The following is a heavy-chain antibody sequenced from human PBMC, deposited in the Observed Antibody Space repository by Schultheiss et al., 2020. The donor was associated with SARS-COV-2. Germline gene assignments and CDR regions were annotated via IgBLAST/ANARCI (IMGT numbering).Heavy chain of an antibody. CDR1: GLTFSGSA. Sequence: GGSLRLSCAASGLTFSGSAMHWVRQASGKGLEWVGRIRSKANSYATAYAASVKGRFTISRDDSKNTAYLQMNSLKTEDTAVYYCTRTYASYYYGMDVWGQGTTVTVAS. CDR2: IRSKANSYAT. J-gene: IGHJ6*02. D-gene: IGHD2-2*01. CDR3: TRTYASYYYGMDV. V-gene: IGHV3-73*01.